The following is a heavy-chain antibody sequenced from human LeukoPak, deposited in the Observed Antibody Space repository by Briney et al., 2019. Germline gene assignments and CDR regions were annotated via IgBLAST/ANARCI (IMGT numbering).Heavy chain of an antibody. Sequence: GGSLRLSCAASGFTFSSYSMNWVRQAPGKGLEWVSLISWDGGSTYYADSVKGRFTISRDNSKNSLYLQMNSLRAEDTALYYCAKDGNSGYDGVDYWGQGTLVTVSS. CDR1: GFTFSSYS. V-gene: IGHV3-43D*03. CDR3: AKDGNSGYDGVDY. J-gene: IGHJ4*02. CDR2: ISWDGGST. D-gene: IGHD5-12*01.